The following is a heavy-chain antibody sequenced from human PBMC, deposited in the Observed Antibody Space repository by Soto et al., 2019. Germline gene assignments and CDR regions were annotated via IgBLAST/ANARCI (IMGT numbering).Heavy chain of an antibody. Sequence: EVQLVESGGGLVKPGGSLRLSCAASGFTFSSYSMNWVRQAPGKGLEWVSSISSSSSYIYYADSVKGRFTISRDNAKNSLYLQMNSLRAEDTAVYYCARDRGGTLVVPAAKGPPVDWFDPWGQGTLVTVSS. D-gene: IGHD2-2*01. CDR2: ISSSSSYI. J-gene: IGHJ5*02. CDR1: GFTFSSYS. V-gene: IGHV3-21*01. CDR3: ARDRGGTLVVPAAKGPPVDWFDP.